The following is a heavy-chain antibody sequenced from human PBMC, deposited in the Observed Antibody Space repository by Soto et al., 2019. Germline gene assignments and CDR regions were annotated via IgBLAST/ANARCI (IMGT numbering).Heavy chain of an antibody. CDR2: IYYSGST. Sequence: QVQLQESGPGLVKPSETLSLTCTVSGGSISSYYWSWIRQPPGKGLEWIGYIYYSGSTNYNPSLKSRANVSVNTSKYQYSLKLSSVTAAVTAVYYCARQGEVSAFDIWGQGTMVTVSS. V-gene: IGHV4-59*08. CDR1: GGSISSYY. D-gene: IGHD3-16*01. J-gene: IGHJ3*02. CDR3: ARQGEVSAFDI.